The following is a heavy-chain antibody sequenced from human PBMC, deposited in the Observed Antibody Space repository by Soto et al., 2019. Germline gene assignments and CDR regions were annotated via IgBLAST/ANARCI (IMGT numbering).Heavy chain of an antibody. CDR2: INAGNGNT. D-gene: IGHD2-15*01. CDR1: GYTFTSYA. J-gene: IGHJ6*02. V-gene: IGHV1-3*01. Sequence: GASVKVSCKASGYTFTSYAMHWVRQAPGQRLEWMGWINAGNGNTKYSQKFQGRVTITRDTSASTAYMELSSLRSEDTAVYYCARDPYCSGGSCYSVGMDVWGQGTTVTV. CDR3: ARDPYCSGGSCYSVGMDV.